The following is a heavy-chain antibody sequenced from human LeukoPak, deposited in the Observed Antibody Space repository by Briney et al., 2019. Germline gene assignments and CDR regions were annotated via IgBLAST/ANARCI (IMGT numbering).Heavy chain of an antibody. Sequence: SSETLSLTCAVYGGSFSGYYWSWIRQPPGKGLEWIGEINHSGSTNYNPSLKSRVTISVDTSKNQFSLKLSSVTAADTAVYYCARLPGIAAAGSSDYWGQGTLVTVSS. CDR2: INHSGST. CDR3: ARLPGIAAAGSSDY. D-gene: IGHD6-13*01. CDR1: GGSFSGYY. J-gene: IGHJ4*02. V-gene: IGHV4-34*01.